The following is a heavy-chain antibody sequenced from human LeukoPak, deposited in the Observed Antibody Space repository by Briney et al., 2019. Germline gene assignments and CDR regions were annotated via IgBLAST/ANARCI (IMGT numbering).Heavy chain of an antibody. V-gene: IGHV3-23*01. CDR2: ISGSGGST. Sequence: PGGSLRLSCAASGFTFSSYGMSWVRQAPGKGLEWVSAISGSGGSTYYADSVKGRFTISRDNSKNTLYLQMNSLRAEDTAVYYCAKSQYFDWLLLFDYGGQGTLVTVSA. CDR1: GFTFSSYG. CDR3: AKSQYFDWLLLFDY. D-gene: IGHD3-9*01. J-gene: IGHJ4*02.